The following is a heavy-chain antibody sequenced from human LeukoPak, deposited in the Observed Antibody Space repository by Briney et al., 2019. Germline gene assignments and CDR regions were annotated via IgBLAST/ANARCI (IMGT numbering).Heavy chain of an antibody. CDR3: VRDGDAYNFDW. CDR2: IKGDGTYK. V-gene: IGHV3-74*01. CDR1: GSTFSPFW. J-gene: IGHJ4*02. Sequence: GGSLRLPCAASGSTFSPFWMHWVRQAPGKGLEWVSRIKGDGTYKNYADSVRGRFTISRDNTRNTLSLQMNSLRAEDTAVYFCVRDGDAYNFDWWGQGALVTVSS. D-gene: IGHD5-24*01.